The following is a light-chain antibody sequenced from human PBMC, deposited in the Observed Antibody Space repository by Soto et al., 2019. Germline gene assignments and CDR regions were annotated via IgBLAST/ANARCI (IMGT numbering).Light chain of an antibody. CDR3: AASDVSLVV. CDR2: SDN. CDR1: SSNIGTNT. J-gene: IGLJ2*01. V-gene: IGLV1-44*01. Sequence: QSVLTQPPSASGTPGQRVTISCSGSSSNIGTNTVIWYQQLPGAAPKLLIYSDNQRPSGVPDRFSASKSDTSASLAISGHQYEEEADYYCAASDVSLVVFGGGTKLTVL.